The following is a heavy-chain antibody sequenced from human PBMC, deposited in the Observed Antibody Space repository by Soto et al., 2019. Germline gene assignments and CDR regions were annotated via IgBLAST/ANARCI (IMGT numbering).Heavy chain of an antibody. V-gene: IGHV3-30-3*01. CDR3: ARDEQWLPYTWVGHFDY. CDR2: ISYDGSNK. D-gene: IGHD6-19*01. Sequence: QVQLVESGGGVVQPGRSLRLSCAASGFTFSSYAMHWVRQAPGKGLEWVAVISYDGSNKYYADSVKGRFTISRDNSKNPLYLQMNSLRAEDTAVYYCARDEQWLPYTWVGHFDYWGQGTLVTVSS. CDR1: GFTFSSYA. J-gene: IGHJ4*02.